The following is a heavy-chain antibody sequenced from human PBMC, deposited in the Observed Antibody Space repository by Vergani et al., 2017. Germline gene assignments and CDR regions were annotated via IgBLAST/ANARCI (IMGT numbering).Heavy chain of an antibody. D-gene: IGHD3-22*01. CDR2: INHSGST. J-gene: IGHJ4*02. CDR3: ARVGDRKDSSGYYYDY. CDR1: GGSFSGYY. Sequence: QLQLQQWGAGLLKPSETLSLTCAVYGGSFSGYYWSWIRQPPGKGLEWIGEINHSGSTNYNPSLKSRVTISVDTSKNQFSLKLSSVTAADTAVYYCARVGDRKDSSGYYYDYWGQGTLVTVSS. V-gene: IGHV4-34*01.